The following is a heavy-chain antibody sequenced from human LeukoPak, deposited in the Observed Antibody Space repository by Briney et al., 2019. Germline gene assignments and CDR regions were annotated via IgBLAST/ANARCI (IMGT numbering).Heavy chain of an antibody. V-gene: IGHV3-48*01. Sequence: GGSLRLSCAASGFTFSSYSMNWVRQAPGKGLEWLSYFSSDSSVIHYADSVKGRFTISRDNAKSSLYLQMNSLRAEDTAVYYCARVGRAGSHDQYLQHWGQGTLVTVSS. J-gene: IGHJ1*01. CDR3: ARVGRAGSHDQYLQH. CDR2: FSSDSSVI. CDR1: GFTFSSYS. D-gene: IGHD2-15*01.